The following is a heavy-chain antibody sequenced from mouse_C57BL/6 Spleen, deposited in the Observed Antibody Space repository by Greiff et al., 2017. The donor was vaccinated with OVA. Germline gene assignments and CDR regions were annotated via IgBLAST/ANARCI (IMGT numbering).Heavy chain of an antibody. D-gene: IGHD2-5*01. CDR1: GYTFTSYW. Sequence: QVQLQQPGAELVRPGSSVKLSCKASGYTFTSYWMHWVKQRPIQGLEWIGNIDPSDSETHYNQQFKDKATLTVDKSSSTAYMQLSSLTSEDSAVYYCARCEVYYSKWYFDVWGTGTTVTVSS. J-gene: IGHJ1*03. V-gene: IGHV1-52*01. CDR2: IDPSDSET. CDR3: ARCEVYYSKWYFDV.